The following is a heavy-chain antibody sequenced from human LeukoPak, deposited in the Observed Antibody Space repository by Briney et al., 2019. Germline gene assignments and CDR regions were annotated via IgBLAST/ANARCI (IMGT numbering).Heavy chain of an antibody. CDR3: ARVEMGALDI. V-gene: IGHV4-61*02. D-gene: IGHD5-24*01. J-gene: IGHJ3*02. CDR1: GNSISSSSYY. CDR2: IYTSGST. Sequence: NPSETLSLTCTVSGNSISSSSYYWVWIRQPAGKGLEWIGRIYTSGSTNYNPSLKSRVTISVDTSKNQFSLKLSSVTAADTAVYYCARVEMGALDIWGQGTMVTVSS.